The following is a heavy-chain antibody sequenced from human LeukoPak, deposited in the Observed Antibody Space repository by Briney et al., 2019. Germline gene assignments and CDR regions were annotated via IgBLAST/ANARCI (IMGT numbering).Heavy chain of an antibody. D-gene: IGHD6-19*01. Sequence: GGSLRLSCAASGFTFSSYGMHWVRQAPGKGLEWVSYISSSSSTIYYADSVKGRFTISRDNAKNSLYLQMNSLRAEDTAVYYCARGGAYSSGWYGNYWGLGTLVTVSS. J-gene: IGHJ4*02. CDR2: ISSSSSTI. CDR3: ARGGAYSSGWYGNY. V-gene: IGHV3-48*04. CDR1: GFTFSSYG.